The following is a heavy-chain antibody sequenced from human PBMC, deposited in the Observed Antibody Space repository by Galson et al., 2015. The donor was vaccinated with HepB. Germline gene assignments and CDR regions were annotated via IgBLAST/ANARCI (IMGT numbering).Heavy chain of an antibody. CDR3: ARHRLPGGYSSSVRSAYYGMDV. J-gene: IGHJ6*02. CDR2: ISAYNGNT. V-gene: IGHV1-18*04. D-gene: IGHD6-6*01. CDR1: GYTFTSYG. Sequence: SVKVSCKASGYTFTSYGISWVRQAPGQGLEWMGWISAYNGNTNYAQKLQGRVTMTTDTSTSTAYMELRSLRSDDTAVYYCARHRLPGGYSSSVRSAYYGMDVWGQGTMVTVSS.